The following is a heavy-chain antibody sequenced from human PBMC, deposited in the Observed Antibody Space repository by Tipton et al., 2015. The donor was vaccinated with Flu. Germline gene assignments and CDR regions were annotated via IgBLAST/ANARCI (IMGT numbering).Heavy chain of an antibody. V-gene: IGHV4-34*01. CDR3: AKGPESIVGATGGWFDP. Sequence: TLSLTCAAYGGSFSGYYWSWIRQPPGKGLEWIGEINHSGSTNYNPSLKSRVTISVDTSKNQFSLKLSSVTAADTAVYYCAKGPESIVGATGGWFDPWGQGTLVTVSS. CDR1: GGSFSGYY. CDR2: INHSGST. D-gene: IGHD1-26*01. J-gene: IGHJ5*02.